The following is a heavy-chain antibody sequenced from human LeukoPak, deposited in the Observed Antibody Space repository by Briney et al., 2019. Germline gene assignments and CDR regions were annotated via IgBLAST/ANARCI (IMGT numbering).Heavy chain of an antibody. Sequence: GGSLRLSCAASGFTFSSYAMHWVRQAPGKGLEWVSAISGSGGSTYYADSVKGRFTISRDNSKNTLYLQMNSLRAEDTAVYYCAKGDRIAAAHDLDYWGQGTLVTVSS. CDR1: GFTFSSYA. D-gene: IGHD6-13*01. V-gene: IGHV3-23*01. J-gene: IGHJ4*02. CDR3: AKGDRIAAAHDLDY. CDR2: ISGSGGST.